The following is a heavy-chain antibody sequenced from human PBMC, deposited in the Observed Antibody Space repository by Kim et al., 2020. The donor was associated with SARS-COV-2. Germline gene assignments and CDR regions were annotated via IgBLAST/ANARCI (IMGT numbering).Heavy chain of an antibody. Sequence: SETLSLTCAVSGDSFTTGNYYWAWIRQPPGKGLVWIGSVYHSDASHYNPSLKTRVIISIDTSKDQFSLKVTSLNAADTAIYYCVRHDSPWLWRSFDYWGQGTLVTVSS. D-gene: IGHD5-12*01. V-gene: IGHV4-39*01. J-gene: IGHJ4*02. CDR1: GDSFTTGNYY. CDR3: VRHDSPWLWRSFDY. CDR2: VYHSDAS.